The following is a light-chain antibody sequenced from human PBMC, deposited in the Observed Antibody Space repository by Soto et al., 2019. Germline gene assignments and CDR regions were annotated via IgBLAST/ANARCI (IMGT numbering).Light chain of an antibody. CDR3: HRYVNWYT. CDR1: QSVSSTY. J-gene: IGKJ2*01. V-gene: IGKV3-20*01. CDR2: GAS. Sequence: EIVLTQSPGTLSLSPGERATLSCRASQSVSSTYLAWYQQKPGQAPRLLIYGASSRATGIPDRFSGSGSGTYFAITISRLEPEGRAVDYCHRYVNWYTFGQETKVQIK.